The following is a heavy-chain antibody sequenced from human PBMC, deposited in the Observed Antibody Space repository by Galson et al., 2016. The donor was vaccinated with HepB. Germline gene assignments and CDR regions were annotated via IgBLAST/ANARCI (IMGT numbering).Heavy chain of an antibody. CDR1: GSTLSDYG. CDR2: IWYDGTNK. CDR3: ARDFVLAVADTPGGMDV. Sequence: SLRLSCAASGSTLSDYGMHWVRQAPGKGLEWVAIIWYDGTNKHYADSVKGRFAISIDNSKNTLYLQMNSLRAEDTGVYYCARDFVLAVADTPGGMDVWGQGTTVTVSS. D-gene: IGHD6-19*01. J-gene: IGHJ6*02. V-gene: IGHV3-33*01.